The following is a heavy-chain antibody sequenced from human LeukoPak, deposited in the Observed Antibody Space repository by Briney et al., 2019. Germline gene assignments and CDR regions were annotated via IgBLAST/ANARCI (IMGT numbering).Heavy chain of an antibody. CDR2: IYYSGST. CDR1: GYSISSSNW. Sequence: PSDTLSLTCAVSGYSISSSNWWGWIRQPPGKGLEWIGYIYYSGSTYYNPSLKSRVTISVDTSKNQFSLKLSSVTAADTAVYYCATGGYSSSWYGGTYFDYWGQGTLVTVSS. V-gene: IGHV4-28*01. CDR3: ATGGYSSSWYGGTYFDY. D-gene: IGHD6-13*01. J-gene: IGHJ4*02.